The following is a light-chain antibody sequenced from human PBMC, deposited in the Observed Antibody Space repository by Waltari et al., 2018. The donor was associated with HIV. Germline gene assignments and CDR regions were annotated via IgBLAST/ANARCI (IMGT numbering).Light chain of an antibody. CDR3: AAWDDTRGGLWV. J-gene: IGLJ3*02. CDR2: RNN. V-gene: IGLV1-47*01. Sequence: QSVLTQPPSTSGTPGQRVTISCFGSSSNIGSNYVYWYQQLPGTAPKLLIYRNNQRPSGVPDGFSGSKSGTSASLAISGLRSEDEGDYSCAAWDDTRGGLWVFGGGTKVTVL. CDR1: SSNIGSNY.